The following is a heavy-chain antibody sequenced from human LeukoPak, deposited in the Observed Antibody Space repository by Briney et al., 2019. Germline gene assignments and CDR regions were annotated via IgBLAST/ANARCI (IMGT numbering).Heavy chain of an antibody. V-gene: IGHV3-23*01. Sequence: GGSLRLSCAASGFTFSSYWMHWVRQAPGKGLVWVSAISGSGGSTYYADSVKGRFTISRDNSKNTAYLQMNSLKTEDTAVYYCTRQVTTWVEYYYYMDVWGKGTTVTVSS. D-gene: IGHD4-11*01. CDR3: TRQVTTWVEYYYYMDV. J-gene: IGHJ6*03. CDR2: ISGSGGST. CDR1: GFTFSSYW.